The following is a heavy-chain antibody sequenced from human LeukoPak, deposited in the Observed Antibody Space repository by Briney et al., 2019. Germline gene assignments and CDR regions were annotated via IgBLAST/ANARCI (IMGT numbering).Heavy chain of an antibody. CDR3: ARDGNENPNYYDSSGYYYDY. CDR1: GYTFTSYY. J-gene: IGHJ4*02. V-gene: IGHV1-46*01. CDR2: INPSGGST. D-gene: IGHD3-22*01. Sequence: ASVKVSCKASGYTFTSYYMHWVRQAPGQGLEWMGIINPSGGSTSYAQKFQGRVTITADKSTSTAYMELSSLRPEDTAVYYCARDGNENPNYYDSSGYYYDYWGQGTLVTVSS.